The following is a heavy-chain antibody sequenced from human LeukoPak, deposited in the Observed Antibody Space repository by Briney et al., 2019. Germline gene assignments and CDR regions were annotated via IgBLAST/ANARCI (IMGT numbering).Heavy chain of an antibody. CDR2: ISSSSSHI. CDR1: GFTFSTHS. D-gene: IGHD5-24*01. CDR3: ARDFRTQLDGYSPPYHFDY. J-gene: IGHJ4*02. V-gene: IGHV3-21*01. Sequence: AGSLRLSCAAFGFTFSTHSMSWVRQAPGKRLEWVSSISSSSSHIYYADSMKGRFTVSRDNAKNSLFLQMNSLRAEDTAVYYCARDFRTQLDGYSPPYHFDYWGQGALVTVSS.